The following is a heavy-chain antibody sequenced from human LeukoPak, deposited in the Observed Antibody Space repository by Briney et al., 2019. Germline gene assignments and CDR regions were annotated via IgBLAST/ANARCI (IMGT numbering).Heavy chain of an antibody. Sequence: ASVKVSCKASGYTFTSYGISWVRQAPGQGLEWMGWISAYNGNTNYAQKLQGRVTMTTDSSTSTTYMELRSLRSDDTAVYYCARDVYDFWSGYYTPWGQGTLVTVSS. CDR3: ARDVYDFWSGYYTP. J-gene: IGHJ5*02. D-gene: IGHD3-3*01. CDR2: ISAYNGNT. CDR1: GYTFTSYG. V-gene: IGHV1-18*01.